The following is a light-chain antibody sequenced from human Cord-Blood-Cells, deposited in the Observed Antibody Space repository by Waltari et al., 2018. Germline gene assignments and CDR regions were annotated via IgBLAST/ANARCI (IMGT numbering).Light chain of an antibody. J-gene: IGKJ2*01. CDR1: QRLRRSY. CDR2: GAS. CDR3: QQYGSSPLYT. V-gene: IGKV3-20*01. Sequence: IVLTPSPGTQPLPPGERATLSGRASQRLRRSYLAWDQQRPGQAPRLLIYGASTKSTGIPYRFSGSGSGTDFTLTISRLEPEDFAVYYCQQYGSSPLYTFGQGTKVEIK.